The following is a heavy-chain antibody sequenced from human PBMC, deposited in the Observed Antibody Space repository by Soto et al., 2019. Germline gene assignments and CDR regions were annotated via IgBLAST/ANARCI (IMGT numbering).Heavy chain of an antibody. V-gene: IGHV4-39*07. CDR2: IYYSGST. J-gene: IGHJ4*02. CDR3: ARGTDYYDSSGYYYIFDY. D-gene: IGHD3-22*01. CDR1: GGSISSSSYY. Sequence: SETLSLTCTVSGGSISSSSYYWGWIRQPPGKGLEWIGSIYYSGSTYYNPSLKSRVTISVDTSKNQFSLKLSSVTAADTAVYYCARGTDYYDSSGYYYIFDYWGQGTLVTVSS.